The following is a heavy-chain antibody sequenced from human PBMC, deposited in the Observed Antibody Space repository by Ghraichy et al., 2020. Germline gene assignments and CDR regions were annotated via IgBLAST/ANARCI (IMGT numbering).Heavy chain of an antibody. Sequence: SLRLSCAGSGFTFSTYSMNWVRQAPGKGLEWVSYISSTSSTTYYSDSVKGRFTISRANAKNSLYLQMNSLGDEDTSVYYCARYESYYYDSSGYYYAFDIWGQATMVTVSS. CDR3: ARYESYYYDSSGYYYAFDI. V-gene: IGHV3-48*02. CDR2: ISSTSSTT. J-gene: IGHJ3*02. D-gene: IGHD3-22*01. CDR1: GFTFSTYS.